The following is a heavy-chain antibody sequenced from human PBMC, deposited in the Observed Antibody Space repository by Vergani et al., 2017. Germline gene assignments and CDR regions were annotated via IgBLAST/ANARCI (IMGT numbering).Heavy chain of an antibody. V-gene: IGHV3-21*02. J-gene: IGHJ3*02. CDR1: GFTFSSYS. CDR3: AGYFLGYCSSTSCFEAFDI. CDR2: ISSSSSYI. Sequence: EVQLVESGGGLVKPGGSLRLSCAASGFTFSSYSMNWVRQAPGKGLEWVSSISSSSSYIYYADSMKGRFIISRDNAKNSLYLQMNSLRAEDTAVYYCAGYFLGYCSSTSCFEAFDIWGQGTMVTVSS. D-gene: IGHD2-2*01.